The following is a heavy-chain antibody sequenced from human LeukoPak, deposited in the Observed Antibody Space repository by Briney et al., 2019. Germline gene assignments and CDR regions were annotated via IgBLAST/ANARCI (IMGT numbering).Heavy chain of an antibody. J-gene: IGHJ6*04. V-gene: IGHV3-48*01. CDR1: GFTFSSYS. CDR2: ISSSSSTI. Sequence: PGGSLRLSCAASGFTFSSYSMNWVRQAPGKGLEWVSYISSSSSTIYYADSVKGRFTISRDNAKNSLYLQMNSLRAEDTAVYYCARGQVVGATFGMDVCGNGTTVTVCS. CDR3: ARGQVVGATFGMDV. D-gene: IGHD1-26*01.